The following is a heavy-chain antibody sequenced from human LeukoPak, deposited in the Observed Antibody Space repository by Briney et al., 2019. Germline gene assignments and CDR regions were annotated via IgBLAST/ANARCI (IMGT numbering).Heavy chain of an antibody. CDR3: VKGREAYSGSYTPFAS. Sequence: GRSLRLSCAASEFIFSTYTMHWVRQAPGKGLEWVSSISSSSSYIYYADSVKGRFTISRDSSKNTLYLQMNSLRAEDTAVYYCVKGREAYSGSYTPFASWGQGTWVTVSS. D-gene: IGHD1-26*01. CDR2: ISSSSSYI. J-gene: IGHJ4*02. V-gene: IGHV3-21*04. CDR1: EFIFSTYT.